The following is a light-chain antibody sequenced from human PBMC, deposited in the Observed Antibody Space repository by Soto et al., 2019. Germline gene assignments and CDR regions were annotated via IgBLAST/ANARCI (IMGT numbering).Light chain of an antibody. CDR3: SSYTSSSTYNYV. Sequence: QSVLTQPASVSGSPGQSITISCTGTSSDVGGYNYVSWYQQHPGKAPILMIYDVSNRPSGVSNRFSGSKSGNTASLTISGLQAEDEADYYCSSYTSSSTYNYVFGTGTKVTVL. V-gene: IGLV2-14*01. CDR1: SSDVGGYNY. CDR2: DVS. J-gene: IGLJ1*01.